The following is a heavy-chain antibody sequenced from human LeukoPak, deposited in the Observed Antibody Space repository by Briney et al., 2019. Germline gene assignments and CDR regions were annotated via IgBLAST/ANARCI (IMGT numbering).Heavy chain of an antibody. V-gene: IGHV3-48*02. CDR2: INPSSTTI. Sequence: GGSLRLSCVGSGFTFSAYEMNWVRQAPGKGLEWVSYINPSSTTIYYADSVKGRFTISRDNAKNSLYLQMNSLRDEDTAVYYCARAQDPTILSYFDYWGQGTLVTVSS. J-gene: IGHJ4*02. D-gene: IGHD5-24*01. CDR1: GFTFSAYE. CDR3: ARAQDPTILSYFDY.